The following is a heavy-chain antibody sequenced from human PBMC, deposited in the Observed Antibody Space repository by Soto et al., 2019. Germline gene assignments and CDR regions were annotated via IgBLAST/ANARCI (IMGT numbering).Heavy chain of an antibody. CDR1: GYTLTELS. J-gene: IGHJ6*02. CDR2: FDPEDGET. V-gene: IGHV1-24*01. Sequence: QVQLVQSGAEVKKPGASVKVSCKVSGYTLTELSIHWVRQAPGKGLEWMGGFDPEDGETIYAQKFQGRVTMTEDTSTDAAYMELSSLRSEDTAVYYCATNPQDYGDYYYYAMDVWGQGTTGTVSS. D-gene: IGHD4-17*01. CDR3: ATNPQDYGDYYYYAMDV.